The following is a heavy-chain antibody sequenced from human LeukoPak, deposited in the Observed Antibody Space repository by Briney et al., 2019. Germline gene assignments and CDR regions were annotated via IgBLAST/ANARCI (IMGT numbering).Heavy chain of an antibody. V-gene: IGHV4-39*01. CDR2: IYYSGHN. CDR3: ASLRFGSGEFDP. D-gene: IGHD4-17*01. Sequence: SEALSLTCTVSGVSISSSRYYGVWLRPPPGKGLVGLGNIYYSGHNYYNPSLKRRVPISVDTSKNQFSLQVSCVTATDTGVFYCASLRFGSGEFDPWGQGTLVTVSS. CDR1: GVSISSSRYY. J-gene: IGHJ5*02.